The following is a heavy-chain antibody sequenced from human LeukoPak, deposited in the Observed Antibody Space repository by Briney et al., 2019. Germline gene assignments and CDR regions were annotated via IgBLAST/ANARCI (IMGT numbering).Heavy chain of an antibody. CDR2: IRYDGSNK. D-gene: IGHD3-9*01. CDR1: GFTFSSYG. V-gene: IGHV3-30*02. J-gene: IGHJ4*02. Sequence: PGGSLRLSCAASGFTFSSYGMHWVRQAPGKRLEWVSFIRYDGSNKYYADSVKGRLTISRDNSKNTLYLQMNSLRAEDTAVYYCAKLVLRYFDWLMDYWGQGTLVTVSS. CDR3: AKLVLRYFDWLMDY.